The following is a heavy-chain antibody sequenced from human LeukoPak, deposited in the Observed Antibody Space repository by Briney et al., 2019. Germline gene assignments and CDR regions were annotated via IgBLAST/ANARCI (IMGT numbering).Heavy chain of an antibody. CDR1: GFTFSSYS. CDR3: ARVWFYDSSGYYYAGAFDI. V-gene: IGHV3-21*01. CDR2: ISSSSSYI. J-gene: IGHJ3*02. D-gene: IGHD3-22*01. Sequence: GGSLRLSCAASGFTFSSYSMNWVRQAPGKGLEWVSSISSSSSYIYYADSVKGRFTISRDNAKNSLYLQMNSLRAEDTAVYYCARVWFYDSSGYYYAGAFDIWGQGTMVTVSS.